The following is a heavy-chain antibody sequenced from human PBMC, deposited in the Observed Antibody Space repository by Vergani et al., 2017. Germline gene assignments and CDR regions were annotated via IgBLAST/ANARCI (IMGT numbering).Heavy chain of an antibody. CDR2: ISYDGSNK. Sequence: QVQLVESGGGVVQPGRSLRLSCAASGFTFSSYSMHWVRQAPGKGLEWVAVISYDGSNKYYADSVKGRFTIARDHSKNTMYLQMNSLRAEDTAVSYCAREQTTVTTFYYYYYMDFWGKGTTVTVSS. D-gene: IGHD4-17*01. CDR3: AREQTTVTTFYYYYYMDF. J-gene: IGHJ6*03. V-gene: IGHV3-30-3*01. CDR1: GFTFSSYS.